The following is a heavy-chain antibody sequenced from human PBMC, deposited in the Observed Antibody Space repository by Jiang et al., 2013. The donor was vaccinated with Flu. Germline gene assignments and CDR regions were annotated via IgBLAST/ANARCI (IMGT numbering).Heavy chain of an antibody. Sequence: GLVKPSQTLSLTCTVSGGSISTDYYWTWIRQPPGKGLEWIGYIYHRGSTFYNPSLRSRVTISLDTSKNQFSLKLTSVTAADTAVYYCARDYNGYDYFDYWGQGILVTVSS. CDR2: IYHRGST. CDR1: GGSISTDYY. D-gene: IGHD5-12*01. J-gene: IGHJ4*02. CDR3: ARDYNGYDYFDY. V-gene: IGHV4-30-4*01.